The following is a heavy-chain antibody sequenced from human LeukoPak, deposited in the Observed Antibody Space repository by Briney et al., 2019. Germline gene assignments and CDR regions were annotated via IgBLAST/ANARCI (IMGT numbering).Heavy chain of an antibody. CDR1: GGSISSYY. J-gene: IGHJ4*02. CDR2: IYYSGST. CDR3: ARTTFDRPFDY. V-gene: IGHV4-59*01. D-gene: IGHD1-1*01. Sequence: SETLSLTCTVSGGSISSYYWSWIRQPPGKGLEWIGYIYYSGSTNYNPSLKSRVTISVDTSKNQFSLKLSSVTAADTAVYYCARTTFDRPFDYWGQGTLVTVSS.